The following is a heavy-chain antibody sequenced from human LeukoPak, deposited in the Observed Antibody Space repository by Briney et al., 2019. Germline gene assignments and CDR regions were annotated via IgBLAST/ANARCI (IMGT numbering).Heavy chain of an antibody. CDR3: ARNSDYYDYSPQSV. D-gene: IGHD3-22*01. V-gene: IGHV3-21*01. Sequence: GGSLRLSCAASGFTFSSYSMNWVRQAPGKGLEWVSSISSSSSYIYYADSVKGRFTISRDNAKNSLYLQMNSLRAEDTAVYYCARNSDYYDYSPQSVWGQGTLVIVS. CDR2: ISSSSSYI. CDR1: GFTFSSYS. J-gene: IGHJ4*02.